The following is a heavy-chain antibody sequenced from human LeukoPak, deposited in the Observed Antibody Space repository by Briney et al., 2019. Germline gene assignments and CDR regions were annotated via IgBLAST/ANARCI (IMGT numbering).Heavy chain of an antibody. D-gene: IGHD2-2*01. V-gene: IGHV4-59*08. J-gene: IGHJ3*02. CDR2: IYYSGST. CDR1: GGSISSYY. CDR3: ASQGSNDAFDI. Sequence: SETLSLTCTVSGGSISSYYWSWIRQPPRKGLEWIGYIYYSGSTNYNPSLKSRVTISVDTSKNQFSLKLSSVTAADTAVYYCASQGSNDAFDIWGQGTMVTVSS.